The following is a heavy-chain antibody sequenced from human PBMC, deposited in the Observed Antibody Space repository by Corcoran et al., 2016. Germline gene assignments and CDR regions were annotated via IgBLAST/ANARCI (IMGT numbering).Heavy chain of an antibody. V-gene: IGHV1-69*06. CDR1: GGTFSSYA. D-gene: IGHD1-1*01. Sequence: QEQLVQSGAEVKKPGSSVKVSCKASGGTFSSYAISRVRQAPGQGLEWMGGIIPIFGTANYAQKFQGRVTITTDKSTSTAYMELSSLRSEDTAVYYCAGGWNEAPAHAFDIWGQGTMVTVSS. J-gene: IGHJ3*02. CDR2: IIPIFGTA. CDR3: AGGWNEAPAHAFDI.